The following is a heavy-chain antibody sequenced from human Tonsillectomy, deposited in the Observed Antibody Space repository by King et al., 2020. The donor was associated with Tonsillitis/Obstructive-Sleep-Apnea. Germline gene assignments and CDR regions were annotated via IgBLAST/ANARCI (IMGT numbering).Heavy chain of an antibody. CDR1: GGSFGGYY. Sequence: VQLQQWGAGLLKPSETLSLTCAVYGGSFGGYYWSWIRQPPGKGLEWIGEINHSGSTNYNPSLKSRVTISVDTSKNQFSLKLSSVTAADTAVYYCARESGSYYTSLDAFDIWGQGTMVTVSS. V-gene: IGHV4-34*01. J-gene: IGHJ3*02. CDR3: ARESGSYYTSLDAFDI. D-gene: IGHD1-26*01. CDR2: INHSGST.